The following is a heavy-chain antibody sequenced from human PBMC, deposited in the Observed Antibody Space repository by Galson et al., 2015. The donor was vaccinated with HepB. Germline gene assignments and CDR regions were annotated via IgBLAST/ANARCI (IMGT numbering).Heavy chain of an antibody. CDR3: ARGGIAAAGIFIP. Sequence: SLRLSCAASGLTLSSYAMHWVRQAPGKGLEWVAVISYDGSNKYYADSVKGRFTISRNNSKNTLYLQMNSLRAEDTAVYYCARGGIAAAGIFIPWGQGTLVTVSS. D-gene: IGHD6-13*01. J-gene: IGHJ5*02. V-gene: IGHV3-30*04. CDR1: GLTLSSYA. CDR2: ISYDGSNK.